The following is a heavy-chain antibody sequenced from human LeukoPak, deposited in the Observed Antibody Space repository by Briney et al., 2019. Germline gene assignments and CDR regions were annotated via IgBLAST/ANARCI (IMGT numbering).Heavy chain of an antibody. CDR3: ARVRYSYGYYFDY. V-gene: IGHV3-21*01. J-gene: IGHJ4*02. CDR2: ISSSSSYI. D-gene: IGHD5-18*01. CDR1: GFTFSSYS. Sequence: GGSLRLSCAASGFTFSSYSMNWVRQAPGTGLEWVSSISSSSSYIYYADSVKGRFTISRDNAKNSLYLQMNSLRAEDTAVYSCARVRYSYGYYFDYWGQGTLVTVSS.